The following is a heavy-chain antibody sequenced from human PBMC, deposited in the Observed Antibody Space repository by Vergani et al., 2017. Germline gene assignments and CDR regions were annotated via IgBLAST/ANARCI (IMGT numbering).Heavy chain of an antibody. J-gene: IGHJ6*03. V-gene: IGHV2-5*04. CDR2: IYWNDDQ. D-gene: IGHD1-7*01. CDR1: GFSLNTRGVS. Sequence: QITLKESGPTLVTPTQTLTLTCTFSGFSLNTRGVSVALNRQPPGKALDWLALIYWNDDQHYSPSLNNRVTITKDTSKNQVVLTMTNMDYVDTGTYYCVYRKTECGTTGCFYPFYYYYYMDVWGKGTTVTVSS. CDR3: VYRKTECGTTGCFYPFYYYYYMDV.